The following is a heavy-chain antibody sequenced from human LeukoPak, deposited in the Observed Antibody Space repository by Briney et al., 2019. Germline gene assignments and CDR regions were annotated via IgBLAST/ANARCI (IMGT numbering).Heavy chain of an antibody. CDR1: GYTFTGQY. J-gene: IGHJ4*02. CDR2: INPNTGDT. Sequence: ASVKVSCKACGYTFTGQYMHWVRQAPGQGLEWMGWINPNTGDTNYAQKFQGRVTMTRDTAISTAYLELSRLASDDTAVYYCASYPRYISSPPFDYWGQGTLVTV. V-gene: IGHV1-2*02. CDR3: ASYPRYISSPPFDY. D-gene: IGHD5-12*01.